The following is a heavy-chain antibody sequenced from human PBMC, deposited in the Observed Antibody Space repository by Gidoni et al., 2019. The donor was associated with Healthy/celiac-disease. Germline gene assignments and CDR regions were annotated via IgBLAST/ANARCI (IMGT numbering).Heavy chain of an antibody. CDR2: INHSGST. J-gene: IGHJ4*02. V-gene: IGHV4-34*01. Sequence: QVQLQQWGAGLLTPSETLSLTCAVYGGSFSGYYWSWIRQPPGKGLEWIGEINHSGSTNYNPSLKSRVTISVDTSKNQFSLKLSSVTAADTAVYYCARGGGYSYGPKYFDYWGQGTLVTVSS. D-gene: IGHD5-18*01. CDR3: ARGGGYSYGPKYFDY. CDR1: GGSFSGYY.